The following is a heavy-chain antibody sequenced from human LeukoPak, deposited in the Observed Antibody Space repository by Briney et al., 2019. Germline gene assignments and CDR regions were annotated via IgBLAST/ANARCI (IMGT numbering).Heavy chain of an antibody. CDR2: INPNSGGT. V-gene: IGHV1-2*02. CDR1: GYTFTGYY. J-gene: IGHJ3*02. CDR3: ARGWAGELLNAFDI. Sequence: WASVKVSCKASGYTFTGYYMHWVRQAPGQGLVWMGWINPNSGGTNYAQKFQGRVTMTRDTSISTAYMELSRLRSDDTAVYYCARGWAGELLNAFDIWGQGTMVTVSS. D-gene: IGHD3-10*01.